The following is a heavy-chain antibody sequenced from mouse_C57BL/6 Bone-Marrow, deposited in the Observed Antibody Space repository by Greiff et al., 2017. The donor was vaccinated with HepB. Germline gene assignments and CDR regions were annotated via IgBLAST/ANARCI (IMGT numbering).Heavy chain of an antibody. CDR2: IDPADSET. Sequence: QVLLQQSGAELVRPGSSVKLSCKASGYTFTSYWMHWVKQRPVQGLEWIGNIDPADSETHYNQKFKDKATLTEDKSSSTAYMQLSSLTSEDSAVYYCARNGGWLVPGYFDDWGTGTTVTVSS. J-gene: IGHJ1*03. CDR1: GYTFTSYW. V-gene: IGHV1-52*01. D-gene: IGHD2-3*01. CDR3: ARNGGWLVPGYFDD.